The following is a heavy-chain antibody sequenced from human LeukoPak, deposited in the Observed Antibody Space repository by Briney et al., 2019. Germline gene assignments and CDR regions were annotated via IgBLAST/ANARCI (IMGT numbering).Heavy chain of an antibody. J-gene: IGHJ5*02. Sequence: PSETLSLTCAVYGGSFSGYHWSWIRQPPGKGLEWIGEINHSGSTNYNPSLKSRVTISVDTSKNQFSLKLSSVTAADTAVYYCARGLLTGYSSSWYVGSYNWFDPWGQGTLVTVSS. CDR2: INHSGST. V-gene: IGHV4-34*01. CDR1: GGSFSGYH. D-gene: IGHD6-13*01. CDR3: ARGLLTGYSSSWYVGSYNWFDP.